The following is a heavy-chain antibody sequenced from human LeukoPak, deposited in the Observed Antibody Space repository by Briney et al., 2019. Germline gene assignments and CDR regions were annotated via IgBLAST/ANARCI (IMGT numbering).Heavy chain of an antibody. Sequence: GGSLRLSCAASGFTFSSYAMSWVRQAPGKGLEWVSAISGSGGSTYYADSVKGRFTISRDNSKNTLYLQINSLRAEDTAVYYCAKDDDYDFWSGYLDYWGQGTLVTVSS. CDR2: ISGSGGST. CDR3: AKDDDYDFWSGYLDY. CDR1: GFTFSSYA. V-gene: IGHV3-23*01. J-gene: IGHJ4*02. D-gene: IGHD3-3*01.